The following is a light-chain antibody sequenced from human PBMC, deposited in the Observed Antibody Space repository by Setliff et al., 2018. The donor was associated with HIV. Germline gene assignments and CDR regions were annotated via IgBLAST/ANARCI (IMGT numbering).Light chain of an antibody. CDR1: SSDVGSRYNY. Sequence: QSALTQPASVSGSPGQSITITCTWTSSDVGSRYNYVSWYQQHPGKAPKLLIFDVTYRPSGVSNRFSGSKSGNTASLTISGLQDEDEADYYCCSYLSTNNYVFGTGTKVTVL. V-gene: IGLV2-14*03. CDR2: DVT. J-gene: IGLJ1*01. CDR3: CSYLSTNNYV.